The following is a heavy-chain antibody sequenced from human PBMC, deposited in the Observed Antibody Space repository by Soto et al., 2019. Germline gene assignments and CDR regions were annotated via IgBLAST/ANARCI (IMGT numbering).Heavy chain of an antibody. Sequence: SETLSLTCAVYGGSFSGYYWSWIRQPPGKGLEWIGEINHSGSTNYNPSLKSRVTISVDTSKNQFSLKLSSVTAADTAVYYCAGVLAAAGKFDYWGQGTLVNVSS. D-gene: IGHD6-13*01. CDR3: AGVLAAAGKFDY. J-gene: IGHJ4*02. V-gene: IGHV4-34*01. CDR1: GGSFSGYY. CDR2: INHSGST.